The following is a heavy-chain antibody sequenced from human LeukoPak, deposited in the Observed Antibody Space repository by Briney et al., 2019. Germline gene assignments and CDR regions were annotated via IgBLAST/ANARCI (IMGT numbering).Heavy chain of an antibody. D-gene: IGHD4-17*01. CDR3: AKMYMTTMLDY. CDR2: IWYDGSNK. CDR1: GFTFSSYG. J-gene: IGHJ4*02. Sequence: GGSLRRSCAASGFTFSSYGMHWVRQAPGKGLEWVAVIWYDGSNKYYADSVKGRFTISRDNSKSTLYLQMNSLRAEDTAVYYCAKMYMTTMLDYWGQGTLVTVSS. V-gene: IGHV3-33*06.